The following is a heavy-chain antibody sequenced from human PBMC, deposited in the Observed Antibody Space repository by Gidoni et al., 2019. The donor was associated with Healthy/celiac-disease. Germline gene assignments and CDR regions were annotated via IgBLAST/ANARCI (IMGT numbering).Heavy chain of an antibody. CDR1: GYTFTSYA. Sequence: QVQLVQSGAEVKKPGASVKVSCKASGYTFTSYAMHWVRQAPGQRLEWMGWINAGNGNTKYSQKFQGRVTITRDTSASTAYMELSSLRSEDTAVYYCARGEPNYDILTGYQPEFDPWGQGTLVTVSS. CDR2: INAGNGNT. CDR3: ARGEPNYDILTGYQPEFDP. D-gene: IGHD3-9*01. V-gene: IGHV1-3*01. J-gene: IGHJ5*02.